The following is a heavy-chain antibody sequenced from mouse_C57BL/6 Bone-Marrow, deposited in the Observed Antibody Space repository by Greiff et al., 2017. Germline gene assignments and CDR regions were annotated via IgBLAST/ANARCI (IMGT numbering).Heavy chain of an antibody. J-gene: IGHJ2*01. Sequence: EVHLVESGGDLVKPGGSLKLSCAASGFTFSSYGMSWVRQTPDKRLEWVATISSGGSYTYYPDSVKGRFTISRDHAKNTLYLQMSSLKSEDTAMYYCARFTTVFDYWGQGTTLTVSS. CDR1: GFTFSSYG. V-gene: IGHV5-6*01. D-gene: IGHD1-1*01. CDR2: ISSGGSYT. CDR3: ARFTTVFDY.